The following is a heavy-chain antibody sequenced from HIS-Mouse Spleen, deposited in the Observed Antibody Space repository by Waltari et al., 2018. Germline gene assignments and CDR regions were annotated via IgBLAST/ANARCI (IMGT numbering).Heavy chain of an antibody. CDR3: ARAGTRAVADYYFDY. CDR2: INPNSGGT. J-gene: IGHJ4*02. Sequence: QVQLVQSGAEVKKPGASVKVSCKASGYTFTGYYMHWVRQAPGQGLEWMGWINPNSGGTNYAQKFQGRVTMTRDTSISTAYMELSRLRSDDTAVYYCARAGTRAVADYYFDYWGQGTLVTVSS. V-gene: IGHV1-2*02. D-gene: IGHD6-19*01. CDR1: GYTFTGYY.